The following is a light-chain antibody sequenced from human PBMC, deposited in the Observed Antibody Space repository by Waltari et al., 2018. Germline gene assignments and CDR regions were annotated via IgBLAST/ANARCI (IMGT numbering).Light chain of an antibody. CDR3: QQSHTSPVT. CDR1: QDINIS. CDR2: GAS. V-gene: IGKV1-39*01. Sequence: DIQMTQSPSSLSASVGDRVTISCHSSQDINISLNWYQHKTGEAPKLLIYGASTLHSGVPSRFACSGSVTKFTLTINGLQPEDFASYFCQQSHTSPVTFGQGTTLE. J-gene: IGKJ2*01.